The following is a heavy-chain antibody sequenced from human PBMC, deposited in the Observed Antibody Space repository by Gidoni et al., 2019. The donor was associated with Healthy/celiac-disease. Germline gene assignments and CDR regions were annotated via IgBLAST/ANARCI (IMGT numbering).Heavy chain of an antibody. J-gene: IGHJ4*02. CDR2: ISGSGVST. V-gene: IGHV3-23*01. Sequence: EVQLLESGGGLVQPGGSLRLSCAASGFTFSSYAMSWVRQAPGKGLEWVSAISGSGVSTYYADSVKGRFTISRDNSKNTLYLQMNSLRAEDTAVYYCAKDEVTMVRGVIYFDYWGQGTLVTVSS. CDR1: GFTFSSYA. D-gene: IGHD3-10*01. CDR3: AKDEVTMVRGVIYFDY.